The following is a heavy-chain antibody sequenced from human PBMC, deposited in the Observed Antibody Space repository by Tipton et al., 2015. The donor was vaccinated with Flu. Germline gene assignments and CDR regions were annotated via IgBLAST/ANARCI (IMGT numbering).Heavy chain of an antibody. V-gene: IGHV4-59*01. CDR2: IYYSGST. J-gene: IGHJ5*02. Sequence: GLVKPSETLSLTCTVSGGSISSYYWSWIRQPPGKGLEWIGYIYYSGSTNYNPSPKSRVTISVDTSKNQFSLKLSSVTAADTAVYYCARGYCSGGSCPLFDPWGQGTLVTVSS. CDR1: GGSISSYY. CDR3: ARGYCSGGSCPLFDP. D-gene: IGHD2-15*01.